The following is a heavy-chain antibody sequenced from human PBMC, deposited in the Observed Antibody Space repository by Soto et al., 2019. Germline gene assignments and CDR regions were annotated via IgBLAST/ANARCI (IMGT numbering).Heavy chain of an antibody. CDR2: IIPIFGTA. D-gene: IGHD3-22*01. Sequence: QVQLVQSGAEVKKPGSSVKVSCKASVGTFSSYAISWLRQAPGQGLEWMGGIIPIFGTANYAQKFQGRVTITADESTSTAYMELSSLRSEDTAVYYCASDSSGYYYILGYWGQGTLVTVSS. J-gene: IGHJ4*02. CDR1: VGTFSSYA. CDR3: ASDSSGYYYILGY. V-gene: IGHV1-69*01.